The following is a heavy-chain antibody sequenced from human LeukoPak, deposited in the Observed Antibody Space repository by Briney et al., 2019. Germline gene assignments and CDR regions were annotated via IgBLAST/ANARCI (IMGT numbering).Heavy chain of an antibody. V-gene: IGHV3-15*01. J-gene: IGHJ4*02. Sequence: GGSLRLSCAASGFTFSNAWMSWVRQAPGKGLEWVGRIKSKTDGGTTDYAAPVKGRFTISRDDSKNTLYLQMNSLKTEDTAVYYCTTPVTYYDILTGSYYFDYWGQGALVTVSS. CDR2: IKSKTDGGTT. CDR3: TTPVTYYDILTGSYYFDY. D-gene: IGHD3-9*01. CDR1: GFTFSNAW.